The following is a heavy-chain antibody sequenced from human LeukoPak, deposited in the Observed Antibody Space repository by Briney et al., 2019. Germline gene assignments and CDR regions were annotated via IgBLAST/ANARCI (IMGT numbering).Heavy chain of an antibody. D-gene: IGHD3-16*01. V-gene: IGHV4-59*01. CDR3: ARETSQKGAHYMDV. Sequence: PSETLSLTCTVSVASISSYYWSGTRRPPGKGLKWIGDIYYSGYTNYNPSLKSRVTISVDTSKNQFSLKLRSVTAADTAVYYCARETSQKGAHYMDVWGKGTTVTISS. CDR2: IYYSGYT. J-gene: IGHJ6*03. CDR1: VASISSYY.